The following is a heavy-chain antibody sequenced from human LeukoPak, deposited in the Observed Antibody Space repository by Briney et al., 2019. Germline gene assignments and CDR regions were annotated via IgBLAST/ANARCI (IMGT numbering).Heavy chain of an antibody. Sequence: SGLTLLCPTHTLTLTCTVSGCSLSTSGVCVSWIRQPPQKALEWLAHTDWDDDKYYTTSLETRLTITTDTSNNQVVLTMTNTDPVGTVAYCCARNYCDTCGGAYYIGGQGTMVTVSS. V-gene: IGHV2-70*01. CDR3: ARNYCDTCGGAYYI. J-gene: IGHJ3*02. CDR2: TDWDDDK. D-gene: IGHD3-22*01. CDR1: GCSLSTSGVC.